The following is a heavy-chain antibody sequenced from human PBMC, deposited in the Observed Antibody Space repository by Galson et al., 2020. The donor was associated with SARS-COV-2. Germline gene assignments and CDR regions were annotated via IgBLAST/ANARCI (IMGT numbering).Heavy chain of an antibody. Sequence: GGSLRPSCEASGSPLSNTWMSWVRKPPAKGLEWVGRIKSKTDGGTTDYAAPVKGRFTISRDDTKNTLYLQMNSLKTEDTAVYYCTTGESSYDSSGYLFDYWGQGTLVTVSS. D-gene: IGHD3-22*01. CDR1: GSPLSNTW. CDR2: IKSKTDGGTT. CDR3: TTGESSYDSSGYLFDY. J-gene: IGHJ4*02. V-gene: IGHV3-15*01.